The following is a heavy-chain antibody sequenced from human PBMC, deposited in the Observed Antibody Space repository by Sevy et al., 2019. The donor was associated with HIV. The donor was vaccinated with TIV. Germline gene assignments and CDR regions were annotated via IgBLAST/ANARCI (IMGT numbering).Heavy chain of an antibody. J-gene: IGHJ4*02. CDR3: AKGVLLWLGESGWDY. Sequence: GGSLRLSCAASGFTFSSYAMSWVRQAPGKGLEWVSAISGSGGSTYYADSVKGRFTISRDNSKNTLYLQMNSQRAEDTAVYYCAKGVLLWLGESGWDYWGQGTLVSVSS. V-gene: IGHV3-23*01. CDR2: ISGSGGST. D-gene: IGHD3-10*01. CDR1: GFTFSSYA.